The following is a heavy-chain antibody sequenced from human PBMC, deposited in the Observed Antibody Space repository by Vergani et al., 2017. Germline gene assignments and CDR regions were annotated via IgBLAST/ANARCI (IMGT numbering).Heavy chain of an antibody. D-gene: IGHD7-27*01. CDR1: GAPISYWC. Sequence: QVQMQESGPGLVKTSETLSLTFSASGAPISYWCWSWLRQPAGKGLEWIERLCPSGSTNYKPSLKSRVTMSIDTSKNQFSLKLTSVTAADTAVYYCATGAGPFDIWGQGTLVTVSS. J-gene: IGHJ4*02. V-gene: IGHV4-4*07. CDR3: ATGAGPFDI. CDR2: LCPSGST.